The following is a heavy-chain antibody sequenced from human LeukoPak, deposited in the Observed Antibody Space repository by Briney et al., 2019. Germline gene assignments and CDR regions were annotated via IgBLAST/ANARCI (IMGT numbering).Heavy chain of an antibody. V-gene: IGHV1-69*04. Sequence: GASVKLSCKASGDTFSRHGVTWVRQAPGQGFEWMGRIIPFLGLPDYAQKFQDRVKISADKSTNTVYMDLNSLRSDDTAVYYCRRVRGGPGIGGSFDSWGQGTLVIVSS. CDR1: GDTFSRHG. D-gene: IGHD1-26*01. CDR3: RRVRGGPGIGGSFDS. CDR2: IIPFLGLP. J-gene: IGHJ4*02.